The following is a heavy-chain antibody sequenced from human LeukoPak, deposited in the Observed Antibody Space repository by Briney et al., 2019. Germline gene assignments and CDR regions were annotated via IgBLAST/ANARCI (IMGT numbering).Heavy chain of an antibody. CDR3: ARDWTSGEWELQGEDLFDY. V-gene: IGHV3-74*01. CDR2: INSDGSST. CDR1: GFTFSSYW. J-gene: IGHJ4*02. Sequence: QAGGSLRLSCAASGFTFSSYWMHWVRHAPGKGLVWVSRINSDGSSTSYADSVKGRFTISRDNAKNTLYLQMNSLRAEDTAVYYCARDWTSGEWELQGEDLFDYWGQGTLVTVSS. D-gene: IGHD1-26*01.